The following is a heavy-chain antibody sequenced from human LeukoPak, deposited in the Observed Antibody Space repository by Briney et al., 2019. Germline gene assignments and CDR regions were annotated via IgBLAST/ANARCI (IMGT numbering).Heavy chain of an antibody. D-gene: IGHD5-18*01. CDR2: ISGSGGST. CDR3: AKSDSYIQLWPDY. Sequence: GGPLRLSCAASGFTFSSYAMSWVRQAPGKGLEWVSAISGSGGSTYYADSVKGRFTISRDNSKNTLYLQMNSLRAEDTAVYYCAKSDSYIQLWPDYWGQGTLVTVSS. V-gene: IGHV3-23*01. J-gene: IGHJ4*02. CDR1: GFTFSSYA.